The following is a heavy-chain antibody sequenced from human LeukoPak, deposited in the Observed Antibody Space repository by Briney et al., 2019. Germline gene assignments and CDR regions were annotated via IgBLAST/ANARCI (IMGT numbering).Heavy chain of an antibody. Sequence: GSLRLSCAASGFTFSNAWMSWIRQPPGKGLEWIGEINHSGSTNYNPSLKSRVTISVDTSKNQFSLKLSSVTAADTAVYYCARGLRSIAVAGRVPPTPYFDYWGQGTLVTVSS. D-gene: IGHD6-19*01. CDR1: GFTFSNAW. V-gene: IGHV4-34*01. CDR2: INHSGST. CDR3: ARGLRSIAVAGRVPPTPYFDY. J-gene: IGHJ4*02.